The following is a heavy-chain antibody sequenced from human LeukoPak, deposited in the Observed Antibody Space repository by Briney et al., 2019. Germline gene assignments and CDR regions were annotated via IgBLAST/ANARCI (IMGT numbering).Heavy chain of an antibody. CDR1: GFSFSNFW. V-gene: IGHV3-7*04. J-gene: IGHJ4*02. CDR2: IHPEGNEK. Sequence: GGSLRLSCAVSGFSFSNFWMSWVRQAPGRGLEWVANIHPEGNEKYHVESVKGRFTISRDNTKNLLFLQMNGLRVEDTAVYYFARGDDSSGDHWGQGTLVTVSS. D-gene: IGHD1-1*01. CDR3: ARGDDSSGDH.